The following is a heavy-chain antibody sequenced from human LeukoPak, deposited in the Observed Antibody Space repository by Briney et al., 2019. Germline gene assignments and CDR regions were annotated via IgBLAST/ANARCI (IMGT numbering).Heavy chain of an antibody. V-gene: IGHV1-2*02. D-gene: IGHD6-19*01. J-gene: IGHJ6*03. CDR2: INPNSGGT. Sequence: GASVKVSCKASGYTFTGYYMHWVRQAPGQGLEWMGWINPNSGGTNYAQKFQGRVTMTRDTSISTAYMELSRLRSDDTAVYYCARDTRRIAVAVSGYYYYMDVWGKGTTVTVSS. CDR1: GYTFTGYY. CDR3: ARDTRRIAVAVSGYYYYMDV.